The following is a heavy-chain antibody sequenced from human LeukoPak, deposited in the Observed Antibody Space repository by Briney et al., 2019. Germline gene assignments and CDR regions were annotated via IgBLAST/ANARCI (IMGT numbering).Heavy chain of an antibody. D-gene: IGHD3-10*01. CDR2: IWFDGSNK. J-gene: IGHJ6*02. V-gene: IGHV3-33*01. CDR3: VRYYGSGTYYYYGMDV. CDR1: GFTFSTYG. Sequence: GRSLRLSCAASGFTFSTYGMHWVRQAPGKGLEWVAVIWFDGSNKYYADSVKGRFTISRDNSKNTLYLQMNSLRAEDTAVYYCVRYYGSGTYYYYGMDVWGQGTTVTVSS.